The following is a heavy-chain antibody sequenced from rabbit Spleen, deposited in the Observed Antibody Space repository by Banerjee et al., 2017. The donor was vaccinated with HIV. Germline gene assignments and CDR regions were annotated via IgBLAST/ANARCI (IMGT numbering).Heavy chain of an antibody. D-gene: IGHD6-1*01. J-gene: IGHJ4*01. CDR1: GFSFSSSDW. V-gene: IGHV1S40*01. Sequence: QSLEESGGDLVKPGASLTLTCTASGFSFSSSDWIYWVRQAPGKGLEWIGYIDPVFGTTYYASGATGRFPISKTSSTTVTLQLNSLTAADTATYFCARDGYTSSGWRAYFDLWGPGTLVTVS. CDR2: IDPVFGTT. CDR3: ARDGYTSSGWRAYFDL.